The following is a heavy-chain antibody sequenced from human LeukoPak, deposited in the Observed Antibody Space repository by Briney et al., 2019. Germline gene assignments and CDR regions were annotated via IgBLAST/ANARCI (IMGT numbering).Heavy chain of an antibody. J-gene: IGHJ4*02. CDR1: GDSVSSSSAA. CDR2: TYYRSKWYN. CDR3: AIEGSGWQWPFVY. D-gene: IGHD6-19*01. Sequence: SQTLSLTCALSGDSVSSSSAAWKWIRQSPSRGLEWLGRTYYRSKWYNDYAVSVKSRITINPDTSKNQFSLQLNSVTPEDTAVYYCAIEGSGWQWPFVYGGRGTRVTVSS. V-gene: IGHV6-1*01.